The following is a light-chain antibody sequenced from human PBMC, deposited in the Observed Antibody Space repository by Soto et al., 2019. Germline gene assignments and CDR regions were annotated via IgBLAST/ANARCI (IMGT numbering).Light chain of an antibody. CDR2: ANN. CDR1: TSNIGAGYD. Sequence: QSVLTQPPSVSGAPGQRVTIPCTGSTSNIGAGYDVHWYQQVSGTAPKLLIYANNNRPSGVPDRFSGSKSGTSATLAITGLQAEDETDYYCQSYDNSLSGWVFGGGTKLTGL. CDR3: QSYDNSLSGWV. J-gene: IGLJ3*02. V-gene: IGLV1-40*01.